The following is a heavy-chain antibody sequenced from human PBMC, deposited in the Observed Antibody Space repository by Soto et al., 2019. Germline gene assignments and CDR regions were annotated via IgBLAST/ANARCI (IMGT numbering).Heavy chain of an antibody. D-gene: IGHD1-1*01. J-gene: IGHJ4*02. CDR2: IIPVLGIA. CDR1: GGTLSYT. CDR3: ARDETGNGGYFDY. Sequence: QVQLVQSGAEVKKPGSSVKVSCKASGGTLSYTISWVRQAPGQGLEWMGRIIPVLGIADPAQKFQGRVTITADKSNSTVYMALSSLRSEDTAVYYCARDETGNGGYFDYWGQGTLVTVSS. V-gene: IGHV1-69*08.